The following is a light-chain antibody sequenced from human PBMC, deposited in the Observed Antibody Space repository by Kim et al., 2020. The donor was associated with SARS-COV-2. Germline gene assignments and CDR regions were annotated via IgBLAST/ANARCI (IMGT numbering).Light chain of an antibody. CDR3: QQRSKWPIT. V-gene: IGKV3-11*01. CDR1: QSVSSY. CDR2: DAS. Sequence: EIVLTQSPATLSLSPGERATLSCRASQSVSSYFAWYQQKPGQAPRLLIYDASNRAAGIPARFSGSGSGTDFTLTISSLEPEDFAVYYCQQRSKWPITFGLGTRLEIK. J-gene: IGKJ5*01.